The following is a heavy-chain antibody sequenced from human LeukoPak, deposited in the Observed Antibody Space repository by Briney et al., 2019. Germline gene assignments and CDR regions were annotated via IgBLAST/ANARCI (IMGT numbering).Heavy chain of an antibody. Sequence: SGGSLRLSCAASGFTFSSYGMHWVRQAPGKGLEWVAVISNDGIEKYYADSVKGRFTISRDNSKNTLYLQMNSLRVEDTAVYYCAKDVGYYGSGSYYSDWGQGTLVTVSS. D-gene: IGHD3-10*01. J-gene: IGHJ4*02. V-gene: IGHV3-30*18. CDR2: ISNDGIEK. CDR3: AKDVGYYGSGSYYSD. CDR1: GFTFSSYG.